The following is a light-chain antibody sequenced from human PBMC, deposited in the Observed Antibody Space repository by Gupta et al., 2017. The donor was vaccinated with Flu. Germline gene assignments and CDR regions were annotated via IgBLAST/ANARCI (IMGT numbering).Light chain of an antibody. CDR1: NIGSKS. CDR2: DDS. Sequence: SYVLPQPPSVSVAPGQTARITCGGNNIGSKSVHWYQQKPGQAPVLVVYDDSDRPSGSPERFSGSNSGNTATLTISRVEAGDEADYYCQVWDSSSDHPGVFGTGTKVTVL. V-gene: IGLV3-21*02. J-gene: IGLJ1*01. CDR3: QVWDSSSDHPGV.